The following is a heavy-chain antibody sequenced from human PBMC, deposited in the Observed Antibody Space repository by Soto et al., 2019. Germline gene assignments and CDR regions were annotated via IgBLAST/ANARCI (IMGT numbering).Heavy chain of an antibody. D-gene: IGHD2-2*01. Sequence: GGSLRLSCAASGLTFSSYAINWVRQAPGKGLEWVSAISGSGGSTKYADAVKGRFTISRDNSKNTLYLQMNSLRAEDTAVYYCAKDDCNSNSCSGAYWGQGTLVTVSS. CDR2: ISGSGGST. CDR3: AKDDCNSNSCSGAY. V-gene: IGHV3-23*01. CDR1: GLTFSSYA. J-gene: IGHJ4*02.